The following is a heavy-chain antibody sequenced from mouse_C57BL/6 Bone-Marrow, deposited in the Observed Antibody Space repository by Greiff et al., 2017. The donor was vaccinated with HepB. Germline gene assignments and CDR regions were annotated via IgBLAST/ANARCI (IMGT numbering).Heavy chain of an antibody. CDR1: GFSLTSYG. D-gene: IGHD1-1*01. CDR3: ARNAHFYYYGSSYSFAY. J-gene: IGHJ3*01. CDR2: IWSGGST. V-gene: IGHV2-2*01. Sequence: QVQLQQSGPGLVQPSQSLSITCTVSGFSLTSYGVHWVRQSPGKGLEWLGVIWSGGSTDYNAAFISSLSISKDNSKSQVFFKMNSLQADDTAIYYCARNAHFYYYGSSYSFAYWGQGTLVTVSA.